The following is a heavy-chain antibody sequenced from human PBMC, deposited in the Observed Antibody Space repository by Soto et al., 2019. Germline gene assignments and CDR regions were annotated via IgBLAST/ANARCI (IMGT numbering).Heavy chain of an antibody. Sequence: QVQLVQSGGEVKKPGASVIVSCKASGYTFTSYGFSWVRQAPGQGLEWMGWISAANDNTEYAQKLQGRVTLTTDTSTSTAYMELRSLRPDDTAVYYCARAGLRYFDWASSDFWGQGTLVTVSS. CDR1: GYTFTSYG. CDR3: ARAGLRYFDWASSDF. V-gene: IGHV1-18*01. D-gene: IGHD3-9*01. J-gene: IGHJ4*02. CDR2: ISAANDNT.